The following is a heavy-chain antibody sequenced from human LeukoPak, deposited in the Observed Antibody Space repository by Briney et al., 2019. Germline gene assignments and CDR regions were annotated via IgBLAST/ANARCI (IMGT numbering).Heavy chain of an antibody. D-gene: IGHD3-9*01. CDR1: GFTFSNYG. CDR3: ARDEYYDILTGYSCFDY. CDR2: IWYDGSKK. Sequence: GGSLRLSCAASGFTFSNYGMHWVRQAPGKGLEWVALIWYDGSKKYYADSMKGRFTISRDNSKNTLYLQMGSLRAEDMAVYYCARDEYYDILTGYSCFDYWGQGTLVTVSS. J-gene: IGHJ4*02. V-gene: IGHV3-30*02.